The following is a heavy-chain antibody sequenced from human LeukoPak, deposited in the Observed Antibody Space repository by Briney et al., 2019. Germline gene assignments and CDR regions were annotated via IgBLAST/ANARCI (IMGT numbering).Heavy chain of an antibody. Sequence: GASVKVSCKASGYIFTSYYMHWVRQAPGQGLEWMGIINPSGGSTSYAQKFQGRVTMTRDMSTSTVYMELSSLRSEDTAVYYCASKGPSLGYYDSKPDAFDIWGQGTMVTVSS. CDR3: ASKGPSLGYYDSKPDAFDI. D-gene: IGHD3-22*01. CDR1: GYIFTSYY. CDR2: INPSGGST. J-gene: IGHJ3*02. V-gene: IGHV1-46*01.